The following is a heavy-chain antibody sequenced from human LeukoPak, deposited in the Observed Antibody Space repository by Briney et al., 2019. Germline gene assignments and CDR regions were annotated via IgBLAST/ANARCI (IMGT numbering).Heavy chain of an antibody. V-gene: IGHV1-8*01. CDR3: ARGLYLNSSRCYIPLYNWFDP. D-gene: IGHD2-2*02. CDR2: MNPNSGNT. J-gene: IGHJ5*02. Sequence: ASVKVSCKASGYTFTSYDINWVRQATGQGLEWMGWMNPNSGNTGYAQKFQGRVTMTRNTSISTAYMELSSLRSEDTAVYYCARGLYLNSSRCYIPLYNWFDPWGQGTLVTVSS. CDR1: GYTFTSYD.